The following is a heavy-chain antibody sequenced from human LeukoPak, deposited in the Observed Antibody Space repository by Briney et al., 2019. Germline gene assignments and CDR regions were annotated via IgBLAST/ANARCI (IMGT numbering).Heavy chain of an antibody. Sequence: PGGSLRLSCAASGFTLSSYWMHWVRQAPGKGLVWVSRIKSDGRKNYADSVKGRFTISRDNAKNTVSLQMNSLRAEDTGVYYCARAPSEIGGYYPEYFRHWGQGTLVIVSS. CDR1: GFTLSSYW. CDR3: ARAPSEIGGYYPEYFRH. D-gene: IGHD3-22*01. CDR2: IKSDGRK. J-gene: IGHJ1*01. V-gene: IGHV3-74*01.